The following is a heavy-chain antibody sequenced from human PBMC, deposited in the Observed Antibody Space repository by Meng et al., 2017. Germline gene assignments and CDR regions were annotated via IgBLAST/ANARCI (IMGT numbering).Heavy chain of an antibody. CDR3: ARGSYSFDS. D-gene: IGHD1-26*01. Sequence: QIHRQQSGPGLVKPSQTLSLICAISGDSVSSNSAAWNWIRQSPSRGLEWLGRAYYRSKWYHDYAGSVKSRISIDPDTSKNQFSLQLRSVTPEDSAVYYCARGSYSFDSWGQRTLVTVSS. J-gene: IGHJ4*02. V-gene: IGHV6-1*01. CDR2: AYYRSKWYH. CDR1: GDSVSSNSAA.